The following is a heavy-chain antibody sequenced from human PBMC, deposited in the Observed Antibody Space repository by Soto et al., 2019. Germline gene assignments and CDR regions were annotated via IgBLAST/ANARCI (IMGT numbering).Heavy chain of an antibody. CDR2: IYWNDDK. J-gene: IGHJ4*02. Sequence: VSGPSLVNPTQTLTLTCTFSGFSLSTSGVGVGWIRQPPGKALEWLALIYWNDDKRYSPSLKSRLTITKDTSKNQVVLTMTNMDPVDTXTYYCASGYSSGWYCDYWGQGTLVTVSS. D-gene: IGHD6-19*01. CDR1: GFSLSTSGVG. V-gene: IGHV2-5*01. CDR3: ASGYSSGWYCDY.